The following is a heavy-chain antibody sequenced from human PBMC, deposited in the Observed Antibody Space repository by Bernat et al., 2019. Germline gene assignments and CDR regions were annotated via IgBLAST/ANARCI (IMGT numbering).Heavy chain of an antibody. J-gene: IGHJ4*02. CDR2: ISGSGGST. CDR1: GFTFSSYA. Sequence: EVQLLESGGGLVQPGGSLRLSCAASGFTFSSYAMRWVRQAPGKGLGWVSAISGSGGSTYYADSVKGRFTISRDNAKTTLYLQMNSLRAEDTAVYYCANEGLWFGEENFWGQGTLVTVSS. V-gene: IGHV3-23*01. D-gene: IGHD3-10*01. CDR3: ANEGLWFGEENF.